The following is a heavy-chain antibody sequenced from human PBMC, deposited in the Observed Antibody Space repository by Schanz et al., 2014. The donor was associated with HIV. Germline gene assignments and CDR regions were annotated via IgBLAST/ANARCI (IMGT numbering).Heavy chain of an antibody. V-gene: IGHV3-9*01. J-gene: IGHJ4*02. Sequence: EVQLVESGGNLVQPGRSLRLSCAASGFTFDDYAMHWVRQAPGKGLEWVSGISWNGITIGYADSVKGRFTISRDNAKNSLYLQMSSLRREDTAFYYCAKGVSVAGSSYYFDYWGQGALVTVSS. CDR3: AKGVSVAGSSYYFDY. CDR1: GFTFDDYA. D-gene: IGHD6-19*01. CDR2: ISWNGITI.